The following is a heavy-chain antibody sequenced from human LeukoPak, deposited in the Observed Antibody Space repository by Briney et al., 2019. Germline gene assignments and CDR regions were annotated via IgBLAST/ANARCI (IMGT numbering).Heavy chain of an antibody. D-gene: IGHD5-18*01. V-gene: IGHV1-8*01. Sequence: ASVKVSCKASGYTFTSYDINWVRQATGQGLEWMGWMNPNSGNTGYAQKFQGRVTMTEDTSTDTAYMELSSLRSEDTAVYYCATAGYGYYYYYGMDVWGQGTTVTVSS. CDR2: MNPNSGNT. CDR1: GYTFTSYD. CDR3: ATAGYGYYYYYGMDV. J-gene: IGHJ6*02.